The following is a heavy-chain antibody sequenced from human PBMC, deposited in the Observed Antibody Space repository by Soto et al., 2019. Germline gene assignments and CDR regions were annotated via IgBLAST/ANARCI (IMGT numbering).Heavy chain of an antibody. CDR2: ISSSSSYI. V-gene: IGHV3-21*01. J-gene: IGHJ4*02. CDR3: AKSYCSSTSCPDHY. D-gene: IGHD2-2*01. CDR1: GFTFSSDS. Sequence: GGSLRLSCAPSGFTFSSDSMNWVRQAPGKGLEWVSSISSSSSYIYYADSVKGRFTISRDNAKNSLYLQMNSLRAEDTAVYYCAKSYCSSTSCPDHYWGQGTLVTVSS.